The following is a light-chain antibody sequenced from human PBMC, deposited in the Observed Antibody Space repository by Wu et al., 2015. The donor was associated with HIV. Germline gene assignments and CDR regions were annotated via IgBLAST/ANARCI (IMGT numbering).Light chain of an antibody. J-gene: IGKJ1*01. CDR3: QQYNNWPQT. CDR1: QSVTNN. V-gene: IGKV3-15*01. CDR2: GAS. Sequence: EIVMTQSPATLSVSPGERATLSCRASQSVTNNLAWYQLKAGQAPRLLIYGASTRATGIPVRFSGSGSGTEFTLTISNMQSEDFAVYYCQQYNNWPQTFGQGTKVEI.